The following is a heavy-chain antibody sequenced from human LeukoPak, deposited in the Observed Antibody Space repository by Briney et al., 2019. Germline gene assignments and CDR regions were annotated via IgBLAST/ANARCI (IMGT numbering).Heavy chain of an antibody. CDR2: ISYDGSNK. Sequence: GGSLRLSCSASGFTFSSYAMHWVRQAPGKGLEWVAVISYDGSNKYYADSVKGRFTISRDNSKNTLYLQMNSLRAEDTAVYYCAREGHITIFGVTPTAFDIWGQGTMVTVSS. CDR3: AREGHITIFGVTPTAFDI. CDR1: GFTFSSYA. D-gene: IGHD3-3*01. V-gene: IGHV3-30-3*01. J-gene: IGHJ3*02.